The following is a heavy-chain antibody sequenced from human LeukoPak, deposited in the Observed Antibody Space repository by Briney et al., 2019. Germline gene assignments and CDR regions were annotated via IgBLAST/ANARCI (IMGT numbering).Heavy chain of an antibody. CDR2: ISPDGSGS. CDR3: ARDFSYRQFDY. Sequence: PGGSLRLSCAASGIAFSDSFMAWVRQAPGKGLEGGGEISPDGSGSSYVDSVAGRFTISRDNSKNALYLQMNSLRVEETAVYYCARDFSYRQFDYWGLGTLVTVSS. CDR1: GIAFSDSF. J-gene: IGHJ4*02. V-gene: IGHV3-7*01. D-gene: IGHD2/OR15-2a*01.